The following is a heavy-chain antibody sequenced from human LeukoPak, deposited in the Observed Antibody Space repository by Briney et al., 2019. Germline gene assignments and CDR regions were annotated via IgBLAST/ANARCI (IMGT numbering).Heavy chain of an antibody. J-gene: IGHJ5*02. D-gene: IGHD6-13*01. CDR3: ANHPGVGQQLSWFDP. CDR1: GFTFSSYA. Sequence: PGGSLRLSCAASGFTFSSYAMSWVRQAPGKGLEWVSAISGSGGSTYYADSVKGRFTISRDNSKNTLYLQMNSLRAEDTAVYYCANHPGVGQQLSWFDPWGQGTLVTVSS. V-gene: IGHV3-23*01. CDR2: ISGSGGST.